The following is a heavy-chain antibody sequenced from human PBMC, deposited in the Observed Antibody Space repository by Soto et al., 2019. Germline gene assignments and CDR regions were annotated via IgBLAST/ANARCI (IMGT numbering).Heavy chain of an antibody. CDR3: ARHPGIAAHFDF. CDR2: IYYRGSA. V-gene: IGHV4-39*01. Sequence: PSETLSLTCSVSGGSISSSSHYWGWILQSPGKGLDWIGSIYYRGSAYYNPSLKSRVTISVDTSKNQFSLKLRSVTAADTSVYYCARHPGIAAHFDFWGQGTLVTV. CDR1: GGSISSSSHY. J-gene: IGHJ4*02. D-gene: IGHD6-13*01.